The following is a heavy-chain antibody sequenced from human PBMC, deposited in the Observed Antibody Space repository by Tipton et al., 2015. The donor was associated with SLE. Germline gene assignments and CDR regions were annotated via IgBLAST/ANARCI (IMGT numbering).Heavy chain of an antibody. CDR3: ARGTTVILLDY. Sequence: LRLSCTVSGGSISSYYWSWIRQPPGKGLEWIGYIYYSGSTNYNPSLKSRVTISVDTSKNQFSLKLSSVTAADTAVYYCARGTTVILLDYWGQGTLVTVSS. J-gene: IGHJ4*02. CDR1: GGSISSYY. V-gene: IGHV4-59*01. D-gene: IGHD4-17*01. CDR2: IYYSGST.